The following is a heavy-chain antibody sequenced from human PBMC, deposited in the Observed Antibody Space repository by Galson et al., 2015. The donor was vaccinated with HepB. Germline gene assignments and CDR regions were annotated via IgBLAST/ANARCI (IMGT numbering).Heavy chain of an antibody. Sequence: SLRLSCAASGFTFSSYWMHWVRQAPGKGLVWVSRINSDGSSTSYADSVKGRFTISRDNAKNTLYLQMNSLRAEDTAVYYCARDRGTHGSGSYYIDWGQGTLVTVSS. J-gene: IGHJ4*02. CDR3: ARDRGTHGSGSYYID. CDR1: GFTFSSYW. D-gene: IGHD3-10*01. V-gene: IGHV3-74*01. CDR2: INSDGSST.